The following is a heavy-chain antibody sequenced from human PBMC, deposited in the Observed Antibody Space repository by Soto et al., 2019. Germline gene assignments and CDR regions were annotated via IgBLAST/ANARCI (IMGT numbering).Heavy chain of an antibody. CDR3: ARVVGATNTLHI. D-gene: IGHD1-26*01. CDR2: IKQDGSEE. CDR1: GFPFSGHW. V-gene: IGHV3-7*01. Sequence: EVQLVESGGGLVQPGGSLRLSCVASGFPFSGHWMSWVRQAPGKGLEWVANIKQDGSEEHYVDSVKGRFTVSRDNAKNSLHLQMNSLRAEDTAVYYCARVVGATNTLHIWGQGTLVTVSS. J-gene: IGHJ4*02.